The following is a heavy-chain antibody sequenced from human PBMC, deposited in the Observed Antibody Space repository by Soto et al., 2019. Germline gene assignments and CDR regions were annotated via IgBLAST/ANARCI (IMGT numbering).Heavy chain of an antibody. CDR3: ARVGPWVPYYYDSSPYTFENWFDP. CDR1: GYCISSGYY. CDR2: IYHGGST. Sequence: SETMYISCAVCGYCISSGYYWGWLRQPPGKGLEWIGGIYHGGSTYYNPSLNSRVTLSIDMTNNHVSLILNSVTAADTAVYYCARVGPWVPYYYDSSPYTFENWFDPWGQGTLVTVSS. J-gene: IGHJ5*02. D-gene: IGHD3-22*01. V-gene: IGHV4-38-2*01.